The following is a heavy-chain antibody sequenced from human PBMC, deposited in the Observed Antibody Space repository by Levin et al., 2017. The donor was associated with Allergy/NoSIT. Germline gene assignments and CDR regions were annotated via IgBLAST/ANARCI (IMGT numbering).Heavy chain of an antibody. Sequence: SQTLSLTCAVSGGSISSGGYSWSWIRQPPGKGLEWIGYIYHSGSTYYNPSLKSRVTISVDRSKNQFSLKLSSVTAADTAVYYCARAATVTAYFDRWGRGTLVTVSS. CDR2: IYHSGST. J-gene: IGHJ2*01. V-gene: IGHV4-30-2*01. CDR1: GGSISSGGYS. D-gene: IGHD4-17*01. CDR3: ARAATVTAYFDR.